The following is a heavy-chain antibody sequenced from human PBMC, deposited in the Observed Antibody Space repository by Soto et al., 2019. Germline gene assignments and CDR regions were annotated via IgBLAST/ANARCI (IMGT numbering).Heavy chain of an antibody. D-gene: IGHD3-3*01. CDR2: ISYDGSNK. J-gene: IGHJ6*02. CDR1: GFTFSTYG. V-gene: IGHV3-30*18. CDR3: AKDTYYDFWSGYYYYYGMDV. Sequence: QVQLVESGGGVVQPGRSLRLSCAASGFTFSTYGMHWVRQAPGKGLEWVAVISYDGSNKYYADSVKGRFTISRDNSKNTLYLQMNSLRAEDTAEFYCAKDTYYDFWSGYYYYYGMDVWGQGTTVTVSS.